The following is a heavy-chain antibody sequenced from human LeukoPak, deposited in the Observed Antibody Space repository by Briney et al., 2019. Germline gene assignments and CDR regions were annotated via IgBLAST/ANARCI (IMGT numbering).Heavy chain of an antibody. CDR2: INPSGGST. CDR1: GYTFTSYY. J-gene: IGHJ4*02. Sequence: ASVKVSCKASGYTFTSYYMHWVRQASGQGLEWMGIINPSGGSTSYAQKFQGRVTMTRDTSTSTVYMELSSLRSEDTAAYYCARDQEAYSSSSPFDYWGQGTLVTVSS. D-gene: IGHD6-6*01. V-gene: IGHV1-46*01. CDR3: ARDQEAYSSSSPFDY.